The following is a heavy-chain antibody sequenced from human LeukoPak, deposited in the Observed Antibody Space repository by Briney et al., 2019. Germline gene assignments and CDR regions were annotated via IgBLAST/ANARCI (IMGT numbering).Heavy chain of an antibody. CDR1: GFPFSIYW. Sequence: GGSLRLSCAASGFPFSIYWMTWGRQTPGKGLEWVANIKPDGSEKYYVDSAKGRFTISRDNAKNSLYLQMNSLRAEDTAVYYCVRGSSGTVVRGVSWAWFDPWGQGTLVSVSS. CDR2: IKPDGSEK. D-gene: IGHD3-10*01. V-gene: IGHV3-7*05. J-gene: IGHJ5*02. CDR3: VRGSSGTVVRGVSWAWFDP.